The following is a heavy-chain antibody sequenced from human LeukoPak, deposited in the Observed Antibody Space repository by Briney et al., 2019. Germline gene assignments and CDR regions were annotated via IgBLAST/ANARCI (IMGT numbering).Heavy chain of an antibody. CDR1: GFTFSSYA. D-gene: IGHD6-13*01. J-gene: IGHJ4*02. CDR2: ISYDGSNK. V-gene: IGHV3-30-3*01. CDR3: ADLQQLDY. Sequence: GGSLRLSCAASGFTFSSYAMHWVRQAPGKGLEWVAVISYDGSNKYYADSVKGRFTISRDNSKNTLYLQMNSLRAEDTAVYYCADLQQLDYWGQGTLVTVSS.